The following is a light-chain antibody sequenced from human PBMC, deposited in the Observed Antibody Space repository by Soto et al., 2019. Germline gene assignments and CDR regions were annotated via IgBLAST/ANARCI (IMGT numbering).Light chain of an antibody. Sequence: DIQMTQSPSTLSASVGDRVSITCRASQSISVWLAWYQQKPGKPPKLLIYKASNLQTGVPSRFSGSGSGTEFTLTISSLQPDDFATYYCQQYNGYSITFGQGARLEIK. CDR1: QSISVW. CDR3: QQYNGYSIT. J-gene: IGKJ5*01. V-gene: IGKV1-5*03. CDR2: KAS.